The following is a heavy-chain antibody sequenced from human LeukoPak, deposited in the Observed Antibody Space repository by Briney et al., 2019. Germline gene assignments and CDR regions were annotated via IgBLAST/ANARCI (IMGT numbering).Heavy chain of an antibody. Sequence: ASVKVSCKASGYTFTSYGISWVRQAPGQGLEWMGWISAYNGNTNYAQKFQGRVTMTTDTSTSTAYMELRSLRSDDTAAYYCARGRVVTASGKNRYYYIDVWGKGTTVTVSS. J-gene: IGHJ6*03. CDR3: ARGRVVTASGKNRYYYIDV. V-gene: IGHV1-18*01. CDR2: ISAYNGNT. CDR1: GYTFTSYG. D-gene: IGHD3-22*01.